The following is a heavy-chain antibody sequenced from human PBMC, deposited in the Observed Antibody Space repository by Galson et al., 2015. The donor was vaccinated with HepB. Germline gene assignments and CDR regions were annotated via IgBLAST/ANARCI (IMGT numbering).Heavy chain of an antibody. CDR2: ISYDGSNK. V-gene: IGHV3-30-3*01. CDR3: ARDRYSYVDRTVPDDY. J-gene: IGHJ4*02. D-gene: IGHD5-18*01. CDR1: GFTFSSYA. Sequence: SLRLSCAASGFTFSSYAMHWVRQAPGKGLEWVAVISYDGSNKYYADSVKGRFTISRDNSKNTLYLQMNSLRAEDTAVYYCARDRYSYVDRTVPDDYWGQGTLVTVSS.